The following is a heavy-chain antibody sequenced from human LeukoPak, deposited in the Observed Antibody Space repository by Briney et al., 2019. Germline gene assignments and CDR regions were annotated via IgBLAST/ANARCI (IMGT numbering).Heavy chain of an antibody. D-gene: IGHD3-22*01. CDR3: AKDSPTYYYDSSGYSLGY. V-gene: IGHV3-23*01. Sequence: PGGPLRLSCAASGFTFSSYAMSWVRQAPGKGLEWVSAISGSGGSTYYADSVKGRFTISRDNSKNTLYLQMNSLRAEDTAVYYCAKDSPTYYYDSSGYSLGYWGQGTLVTVSS. J-gene: IGHJ4*02. CDR2: ISGSGGST. CDR1: GFTFSSYA.